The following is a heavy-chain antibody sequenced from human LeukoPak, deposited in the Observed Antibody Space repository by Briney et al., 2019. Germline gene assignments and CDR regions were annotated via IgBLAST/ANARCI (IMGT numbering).Heavy chain of an antibody. J-gene: IGHJ5*02. D-gene: IGHD2-15*01. CDR3: AGGRNPFGKIAVDWFDP. V-gene: IGHV3-23*01. CDR1: GFTFSSLV. Sequence: GGSLRLFWAASGFTFSSLVMSWVRPAPGEGLEWVSALSGSGGSTYYADSVKGRFTISRDNSKNTLYLQMNSLRAEDTAVYYCAGGRNPFGKIAVDWFDPWGQGTLVTVSS. CDR2: LSGSGGST.